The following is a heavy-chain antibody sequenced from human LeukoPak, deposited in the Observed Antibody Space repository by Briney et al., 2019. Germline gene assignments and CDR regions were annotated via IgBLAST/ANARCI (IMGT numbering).Heavy chain of an antibody. D-gene: IGHD1-1*01. V-gene: IGHV4-4*08. CDR1: GGSIGSYY. J-gene: IGHJ4*02. Sequence: SETLSLTCTVSGGSIGSYYWSWIRQPPGKGLEWIGYISSSGSTNYNPSLKSRVTISKDMSKNQFSLKLSSVTAADTALYYCARVIYNTYTNNWRFHYWGRGTLVTVSS. CDR3: ARVIYNTYTNNWRFHY. CDR2: ISSSGST.